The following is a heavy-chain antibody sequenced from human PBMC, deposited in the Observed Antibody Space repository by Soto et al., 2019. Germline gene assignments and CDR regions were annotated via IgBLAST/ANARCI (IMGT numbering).Heavy chain of an antibody. CDR1: GGSFSNYL. V-gene: IGHV1-69*13. J-gene: IGHJ6*02. CDR3: ARDFAPKIGVLIYGMDV. D-gene: IGHD3-10*01. CDR2: IIPIFGTA. Sequence: ASVKVSCKASGGSFSNYLFSWVRQAPGQGLEWMGGIIPIFGTANYAQKFQGRVTITADESTSTAYMELSRLRSEDTAVYYCARDFAPKIGVLIYGMDVWGQGTTVTVSS.